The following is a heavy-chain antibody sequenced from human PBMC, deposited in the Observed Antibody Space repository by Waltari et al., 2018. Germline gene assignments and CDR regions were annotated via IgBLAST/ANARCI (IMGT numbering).Heavy chain of an antibody. CDR3: ARERGSYLDY. Sequence: QVQLQESGPGLVKPSETLSLTCAVSGYSIGSGYYWGWIRQPPGKGLEWIGSIYHSGSTYYNPSLKSRVTISVDTSKNQFSLKLSSVTAADTAVYYCARERGSYLDYWGQGTLVTVSS. J-gene: IGHJ4*02. CDR2: IYHSGST. CDR1: GYSIGSGYY. V-gene: IGHV4-38-2*02. D-gene: IGHD3-16*02.